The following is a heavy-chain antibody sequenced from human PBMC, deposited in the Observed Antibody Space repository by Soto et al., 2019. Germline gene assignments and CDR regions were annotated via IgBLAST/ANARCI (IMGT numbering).Heavy chain of an antibody. CDR2: INHSGST. V-gene: IGHV4-34*01. Sequence: PSETLSLTCAVYGGSFSGYYWSWIRQPPGKGLEWIGEINHSGSTNYNPSLKSRVTISVDTSKNQFSLKLSSVTAVDTAVYYCARGPPVMDVWGKGTTVTVSS. D-gene: IGHD6-19*01. CDR1: GGSFSGYY. CDR3: ARGPPVMDV. J-gene: IGHJ6*04.